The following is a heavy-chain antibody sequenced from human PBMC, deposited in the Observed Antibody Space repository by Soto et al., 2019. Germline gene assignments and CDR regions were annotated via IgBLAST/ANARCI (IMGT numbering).Heavy chain of an antibody. V-gene: IGHV4-31*03. CDR2: IYYSGST. Sequence: SLSLPFTVSCGSMSSGCYYGSWIRQHPGKGLEWIVYIYYSGSTYYNPSLKSRVTISVDTSKNQFSLKLSSVTAADTAVYYCARDKMVRGVTSNWFDTWGQGTLVTVSS. CDR3: ARDKMVRGVTSNWFDT. CDR1: CGSMSSGCYY. J-gene: IGHJ5*02. D-gene: IGHD3-10*01.